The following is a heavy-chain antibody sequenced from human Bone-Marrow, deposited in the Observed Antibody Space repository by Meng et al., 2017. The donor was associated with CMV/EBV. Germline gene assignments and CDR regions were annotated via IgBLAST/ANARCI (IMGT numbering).Heavy chain of an antibody. V-gene: IGHV1-69*05. CDR3: ARVIWSIHYYYYYGMDV. J-gene: IGHJ6*02. CDR1: RGTFSSYA. D-gene: IGHD3-3*01. Sequence: SVKVSCKASRGTFSSYAISWVRQAPGQGLEWMGGIIPIFGTANYAQKFQGRVTITTDESTSTAYMELSSLRSEDTAVYYCARVIWSIHYYYYYGMDVWGQGTTVTVSS. CDR2: IIPIFGTA.